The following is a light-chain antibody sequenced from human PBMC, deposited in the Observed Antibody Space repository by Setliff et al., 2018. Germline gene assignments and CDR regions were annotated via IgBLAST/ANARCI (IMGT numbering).Light chain of an antibody. CDR1: SIYFRRYDY. CDR2: EVK. CDR3: SSHGGSNNWSV. J-gene: IGLJ1*01. Sequence: QSVLAQPPSASGSPGQSVTISCTGTSIYFRRYDYVSWYQQHPGRAPKLLLYEVKKRPSGVPDRFSGSKSDNTASLTVSGLQAEDEADYYCSSHGGSNNWSVFGSGTKVTVL. V-gene: IGLV2-8*01.